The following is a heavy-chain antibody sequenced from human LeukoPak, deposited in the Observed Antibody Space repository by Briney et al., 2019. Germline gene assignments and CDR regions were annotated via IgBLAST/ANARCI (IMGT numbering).Heavy chain of an antibody. CDR1: EFIFDDFA. V-gene: IGHV3-9*01. D-gene: IGHD6-19*01. Sequence: GGSLRLSCTVSEFIFDDFAMHWVRQAPGKGLEWVSGIYWDSSSVDYADSVKGRFTISRDNAKNSLYLQVNSLRAEDTAVYYCARDQWWQFIAVAITSYFDSWGQGTLVTVSS. J-gene: IGHJ4*02. CDR2: IYWDSSSV. CDR3: ARDQWWQFIAVAITSYFDS.